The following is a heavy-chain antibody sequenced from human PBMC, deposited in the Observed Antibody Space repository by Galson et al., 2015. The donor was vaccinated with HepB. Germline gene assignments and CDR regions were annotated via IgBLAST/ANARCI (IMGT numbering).Heavy chain of an antibody. CDR3: ARDSDMDV. CDR1: GFMFTGYY. CDR2: INPDGGAT. V-gene: IGHV1-2*06. J-gene: IGHJ6*03. Sequence: SVKVSCKASGFMFTGYYLHWVRQVPGQRLEWMGRINPDGGATDYAQRFQDRVTLTSDTSINTAYMELRSLRPGDTAVYFCARDSDMDVWGTGTTVIVSS.